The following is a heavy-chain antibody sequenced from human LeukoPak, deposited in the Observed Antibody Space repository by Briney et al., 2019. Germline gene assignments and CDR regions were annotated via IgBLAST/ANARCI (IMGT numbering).Heavy chain of an antibody. V-gene: IGHV3-30*02. CDR3: AKDAVLWFGELLFRRRNWFDP. Sequence: GGSLRLSCAASGFTFDDYGMHWVRQAPGKGLEWVAFIRYDGSNKYYADSVKGRFTISRDNSKNTLYLQMNSLRAEDTAVYYCAKDAVLWFGELLFRRRNWFDPWGQGTLVTVSS. CDR2: IRYDGSNK. CDR1: GFTFDDYG. D-gene: IGHD3-10*01. J-gene: IGHJ5*02.